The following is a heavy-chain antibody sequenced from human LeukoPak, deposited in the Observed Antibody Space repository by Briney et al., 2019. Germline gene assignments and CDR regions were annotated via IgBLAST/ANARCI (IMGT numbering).Heavy chain of an antibody. Sequence: GGSLRLSCAASGFTVSSNYMSWVRQAPGKGLEWVSVLYSDGRTYYADSVRGRFTISRDNSKNTLYLQMNSLRAEDTAVYYCAKDPKIWFGDLSYYFDYWGQGTLVTVSS. CDR3: AKDPKIWFGDLSYYFDY. CDR1: GFTVSSNY. V-gene: IGHV3-53*01. CDR2: LYSDGRT. J-gene: IGHJ4*02. D-gene: IGHD3-10*01.